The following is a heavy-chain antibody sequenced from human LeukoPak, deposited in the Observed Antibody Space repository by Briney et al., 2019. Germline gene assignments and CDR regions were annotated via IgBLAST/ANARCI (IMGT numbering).Heavy chain of an antibody. CDR3: ARKENVYYYFDY. CDR1: GYSITSSSW. CDR2: IYHSGTT. Sequence: SETLSLTCAVSGYSITSSSWWGWIRQPPGKGLEWIGYIYHSGTTYYNPSLRSRVTMSVDTSKNQFSLKLSSVTAVDTAVYYCARKENVYYYFDYWGQGTLVTVSS. J-gene: IGHJ4*02. V-gene: IGHV4-28*01. D-gene: IGHD3-10*01.